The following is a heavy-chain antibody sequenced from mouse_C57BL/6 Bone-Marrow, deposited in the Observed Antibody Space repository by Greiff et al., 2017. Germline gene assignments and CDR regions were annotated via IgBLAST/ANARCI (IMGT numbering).Heavy chain of an antibody. CDR2: IDPSDSYT. V-gene: IGHV1-69*01. CDR3: ASGDGYYGSSYNY. Sequence: QVQLQQSGAELVMPGASVKLSCKASGYTFTSYWMHWVKQRPGQGLEWIGEIDPSDSYTNYNQQFKGKSTLTVDKSSSTAYMQLSSLTSEDSAVYYCASGDGYYGSSYNYWGQGTTLTVSS. D-gene: IGHD1-1*01. CDR1: GYTFTSYW. J-gene: IGHJ2*01.